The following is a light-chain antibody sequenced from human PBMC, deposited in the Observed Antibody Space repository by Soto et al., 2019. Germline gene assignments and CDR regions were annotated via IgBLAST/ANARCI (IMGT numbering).Light chain of an antibody. CDR3: QQYNHWPRT. J-gene: IGKJ1*01. CDR1: QSVSSN. CDR2: GAS. Sequence: EIVMTQSPATLSVSPGERATLSCRASQSVSSNLAWYQQKPGQAPRLLIYGASTRATGIPAWFSGSRSGTEFPLTICSLLSEECAVYYCQQYNHWPRTFGQGTNVEI. V-gene: IGKV3-15*01.